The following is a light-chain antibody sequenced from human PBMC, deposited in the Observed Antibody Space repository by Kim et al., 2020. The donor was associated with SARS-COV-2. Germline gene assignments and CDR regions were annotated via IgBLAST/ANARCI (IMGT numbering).Light chain of an antibody. CDR2: TNN. Sequence: QSVLTQPPSASGTPGQRVTISCSGSSSNIGTNPVHWYQQLPGTAPKLLIYTNNRRPSRVPDRFSGSKSGTSASLAISGLQSEDEADYYCATWDDSFENGVFGGGTQLTVL. V-gene: IGLV1-44*01. CDR3: ATWDDSFENGV. CDR1: SSNIGTNP. J-gene: IGLJ3*02.